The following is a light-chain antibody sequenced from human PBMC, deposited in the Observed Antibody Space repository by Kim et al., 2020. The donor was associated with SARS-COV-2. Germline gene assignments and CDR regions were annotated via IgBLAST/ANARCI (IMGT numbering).Light chain of an antibody. V-gene: IGKV1-5*03. CDR3: KQYETYWT. CDR2: QAS. Sequence: GNRVTITCRASQSVDGWLAWYQQKPGKAHKLLIYQASKLASGVPSRFSGSGSGTDFTLTISNLQPDDSAIYYCKQYETYWTFGPGTKVDIK. J-gene: IGKJ1*01. CDR1: QSVDGW.